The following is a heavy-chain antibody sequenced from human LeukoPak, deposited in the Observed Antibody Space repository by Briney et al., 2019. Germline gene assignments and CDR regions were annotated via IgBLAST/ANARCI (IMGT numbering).Heavy chain of an antibody. CDR3: ARLVVVHWGMDV. Sequence: SETLSLTCTVSGGSISSGSYYWSWIRQPAGKGLEWIGRIYTSGSTNYNPSLKSRVTISVDTSKNQFSLKLSSVTAADTAVYYCARLVVVHWGMDVWGKGTTVTISS. D-gene: IGHD3-22*01. J-gene: IGHJ6*03. V-gene: IGHV4-61*02. CDR2: IYTSGST. CDR1: GGSISSGSYY.